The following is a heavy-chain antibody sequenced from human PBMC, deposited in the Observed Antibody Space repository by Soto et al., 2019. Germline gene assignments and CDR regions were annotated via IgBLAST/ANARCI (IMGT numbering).Heavy chain of an antibody. V-gene: IGHV1-2*02. CDR1: GYTFTGYY. CDR3: ATYGSLTGGSGSYYYYYGMDV. Sequence: EASVKVSCKASGYTFTGYYMHWVRQAPGQGLEWMGWINPNSGGTNYAQKFQGRVTMTRDTSISTAYMELSRLRSDDTAVYYCATYGSLTGGSGSYYYYYGMDVWGQGTTVTVSS. D-gene: IGHD3-10*01. CDR2: INPNSGGT. J-gene: IGHJ6*02.